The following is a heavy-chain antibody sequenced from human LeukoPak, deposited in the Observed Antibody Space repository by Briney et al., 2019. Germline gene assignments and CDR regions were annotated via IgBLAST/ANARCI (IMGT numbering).Heavy chain of an antibody. J-gene: IGHJ4*02. CDR1: GFTFSSYA. Sequence: GGSLRLSCAASGFTFSSYAMSWVRQAPGKGLQWVSAISGSGDSTYYADSVKGRFTISRDTSMDTLYLQMNSLRAEDTAIYYCAKRLSFGVAIGDFDYWGQGTLVTDSS. V-gene: IGHV3-23*01. D-gene: IGHD3-3*01. CDR2: ISGSGDST. CDR3: AKRLSFGVAIGDFDY.